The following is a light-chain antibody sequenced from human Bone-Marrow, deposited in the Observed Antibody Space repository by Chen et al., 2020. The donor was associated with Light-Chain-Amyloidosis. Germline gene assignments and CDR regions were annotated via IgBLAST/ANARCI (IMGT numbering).Light chain of an antibody. CDR1: NIGSTS. CDR2: DDS. V-gene: IGLV3-21*02. CDR3: QVWDRSSDRPV. Sequence: SYVLTQPSSVSVAPGQTATIAWGGNNIGSTSVHWYQQTPGQAPLLVVYDDSDRPSGISARFSGSDSGHAATLTSSRVEAGEEADYYCQVWDRSSDRPVFGGGTKLTVL. J-gene: IGLJ3*02.